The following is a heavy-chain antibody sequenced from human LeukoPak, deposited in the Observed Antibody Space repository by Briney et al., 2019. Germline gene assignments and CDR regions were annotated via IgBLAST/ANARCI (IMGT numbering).Heavy chain of an antibody. CDR1: GFTFSSYA. CDR2: ISGSGGST. V-gene: IGHV3-23*01. CDR3: AKDYVWGSYRYTAHFSDY. J-gene: IGHJ4*02. D-gene: IGHD3-16*02. Sequence: GGSLRLSCAASGFTFSSYAMSWVRQAPGKGLEWVSAISGSGGSTYYADSVKGRFTISRDNSKNTLYLQMNSLRAEDTAVYYCAKDYVWGSYRYTAHFSDYWGQGTLVTVSS.